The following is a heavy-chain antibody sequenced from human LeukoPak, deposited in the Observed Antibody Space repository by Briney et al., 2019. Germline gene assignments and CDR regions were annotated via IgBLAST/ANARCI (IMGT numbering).Heavy chain of an antibody. D-gene: IGHD1-26*01. CDR1: GHTLIGYY. V-gene: IGHV1-18*04. CDR2: MSVNSDAT. Sequence: ASVKVSCKASGHTLIGYYMHWVRQAPGQWLEWMGWMSVNSDATNYAQKLQGRVTMTTDTSTSTAYMELRSLRSDDTAVYYCARGGSYRPDAFDIWGQGTMVTVSS. CDR3: ARGGSYRPDAFDI. J-gene: IGHJ3*02.